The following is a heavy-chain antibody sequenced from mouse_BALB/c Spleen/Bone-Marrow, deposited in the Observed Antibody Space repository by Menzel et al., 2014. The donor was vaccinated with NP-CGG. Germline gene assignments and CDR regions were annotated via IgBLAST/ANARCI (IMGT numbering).Heavy chain of an antibody. J-gene: IGHJ4*01. Sequence: EVQLQESGGGLVQPGGSLKLSCATSGFTFSDYYMYWVRPTPEKRLEWVAYITKGGGSTYYPDIVKGRFTISRDNAKNTLCLKMNHLKSEDSAMYYCAGQLAFAVGYWGQGTSVTVSS. CDR1: GFTFSDYY. V-gene: IGHV5-12*02. CDR2: ITKGGGST. CDR3: AGQLAFAVGY.